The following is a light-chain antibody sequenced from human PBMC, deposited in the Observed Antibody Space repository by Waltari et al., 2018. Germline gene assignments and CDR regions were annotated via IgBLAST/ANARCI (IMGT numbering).Light chain of an antibody. Sequence: EIVLTQSPGTLSLSPGERATLPCRASQSVGRYLAWYQQKPGQAPRLLIYAASTRATGIPDRFSGSGSGTDFSLTISRLESEDFAVYYCQKYVNLPATFGQGTKVEIK. CDR1: QSVGRY. J-gene: IGKJ1*01. CDR3: QKYVNLPAT. CDR2: AAS. V-gene: IGKV3-20*01.